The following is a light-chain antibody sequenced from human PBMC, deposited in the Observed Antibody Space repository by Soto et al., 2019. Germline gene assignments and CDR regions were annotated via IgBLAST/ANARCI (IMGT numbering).Light chain of an antibody. CDR3: QQYGSSPPNT. CDR1: QSITTW. Sequence: DIQMTQSPSTVSAYVGDSVTITCRASQSITTWLAWYQQRPGKAPKLLIYDVSSLQSGVPSRFSGSGSGTDFTLTISRLEPEDFAVYYCQQYGSSPPNTFGQGTRLEIK. V-gene: IGKV1-5*01. CDR2: DVS. J-gene: IGKJ5*01.